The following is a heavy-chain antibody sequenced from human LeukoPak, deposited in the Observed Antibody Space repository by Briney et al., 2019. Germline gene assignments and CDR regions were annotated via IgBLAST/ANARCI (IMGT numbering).Heavy chain of an antibody. D-gene: IGHD6-19*01. J-gene: IGHJ4*02. CDR2: ISSSSSYI. Sequence: GGSLRLSCAASGFTFSSYSMNWVRQAPGKGLEWVSSISSSSSYIYYADSVKGRFTISRDNAKNSLFLQMNSLRAEDTAVYYCAKDYGSRSAWIFDHWGQGTLVTVSS. V-gene: IGHV3-21*04. CDR3: AKDYGSRSAWIFDH. CDR1: GFTFSSYS.